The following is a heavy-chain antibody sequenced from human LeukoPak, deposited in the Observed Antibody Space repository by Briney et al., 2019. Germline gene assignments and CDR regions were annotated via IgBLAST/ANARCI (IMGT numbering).Heavy chain of an antibody. Sequence: SQTLSLTCTVSGGYISSGGYYWSWIRQPPGKGLEWIGYIYHSGSTYYNPSLKSRVTISVDRSKNQFSLKLSSVTAADTAVYYCRIVVIPRGFDYWGQGTLVTVSS. J-gene: IGHJ4*02. CDR3: RIVVIPRGFDY. V-gene: IGHV4-30-2*01. CDR2: IYHSGST. CDR1: GGYISSGGYY. D-gene: IGHD3-22*01.